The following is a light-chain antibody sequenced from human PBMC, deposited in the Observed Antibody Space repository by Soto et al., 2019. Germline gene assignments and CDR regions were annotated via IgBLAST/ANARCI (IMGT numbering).Light chain of an antibody. CDR1: SSDVGYYNY. Sequence: QSALTQPASVSGSPGHSITVSCTGTSSDVGYYNYVSWYQHHPGKVPKLMIYEVSNRPSGVSNRFSGSKSGNTASLTISGLQAEDEADYYCSSYTTSSTQVFGGETKLTVL. V-gene: IGLV2-14*01. J-gene: IGLJ3*02. CDR2: EVS. CDR3: SSYTTSSTQV.